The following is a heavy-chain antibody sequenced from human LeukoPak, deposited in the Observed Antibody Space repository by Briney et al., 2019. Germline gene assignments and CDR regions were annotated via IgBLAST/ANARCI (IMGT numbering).Heavy chain of an antibody. CDR2: IYTSGST. CDR1: GGSISSYY. J-gene: IGHJ4*02. CDR3: ARENSGSYREFDY. D-gene: IGHD1-26*01. Sequence: PSQTLSLTCTVSGGSISSYYWSWIRQPAGKGLEWIGRIYTSGSTNYNTSLKSRVSMSVDTSKNQLSLKLRSVTAADTAVFYCARENSGSYREFDYWGQGTLVTVSS. V-gene: IGHV4-4*07.